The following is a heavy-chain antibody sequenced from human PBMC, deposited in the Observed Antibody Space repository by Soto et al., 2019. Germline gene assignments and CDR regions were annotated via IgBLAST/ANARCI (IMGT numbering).Heavy chain of an antibody. CDR1: GFTFDTYA. V-gene: IGHV3-30-3*01. J-gene: IGHJ4*02. CDR3: ARFPYGSGSYFDY. D-gene: IGHD3-10*01. CDR2: ISFDGSSK. Sequence: GGSLRLSCAGSGFTFDTYALHWVRQAPGKGLEWVAVISFDGSSKYHADSVMGRFTISRDNSKNTLYLQMNSLGAEDTAIYYCARFPYGSGSYFDYWGQGTLVTVSS.